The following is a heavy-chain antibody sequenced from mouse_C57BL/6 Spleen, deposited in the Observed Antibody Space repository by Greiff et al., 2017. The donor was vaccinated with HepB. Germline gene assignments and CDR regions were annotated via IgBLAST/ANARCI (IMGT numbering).Heavy chain of an antibody. CDR2: IDPETGGT. V-gene: IGHV1-15*01. D-gene: IGHD4-1*02. CDR1: GYTFTDYE. Sequence: VQLQQSGAELVRPGASVTLSCKASGYTFTDYEMHWVKQTPVHGLEWIGAIDPETGGTAYNQKFKGKAILTADKSSSTAYMELRSLTSDGSAVYYCTREGNWDYWGQGTTLTVSS. CDR3: TREGNWDY. J-gene: IGHJ2*01.